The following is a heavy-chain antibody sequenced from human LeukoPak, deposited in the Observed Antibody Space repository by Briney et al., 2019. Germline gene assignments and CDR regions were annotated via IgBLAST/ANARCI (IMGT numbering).Heavy chain of an antibody. D-gene: IGHD3-10*01. CDR3: AIHPLLWFGEFSY. J-gene: IGHJ4*02. V-gene: IGHV1-8*01. CDR2: MNPNSGNT. CDR1: GYTFTSYD. Sequence: ASVTVSCKASGYTFTSYDINWVRQAAGQGLEWMGWMNPNSGNTGYAQKFQGRVTMTRNTSISTAYMELSSLRSEDTAVYYCAIHPLLWFGEFSYWGQGTLVTVSS.